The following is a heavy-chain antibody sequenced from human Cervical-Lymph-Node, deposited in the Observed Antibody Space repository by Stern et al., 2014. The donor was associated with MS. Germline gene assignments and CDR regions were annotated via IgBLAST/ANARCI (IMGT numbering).Heavy chain of an antibody. V-gene: IGHV3-30*18. Sequence: MQLEESGGGVVQPGRSLRLSCAASGFTFSSYGMDWVRQAPGQGQEWVAVISYDGSNKYYSDSVKDRFTISRDNSKNTLYLQMNSLRAEDTAVYYCAKYSGYSSGWTYYFDYWGQGTLVTVSS. CDR1: GFTFSSYG. J-gene: IGHJ4*02. CDR3: AKYSGYSSGWTYYFDY. CDR2: ISYDGSNK. D-gene: IGHD6-19*01.